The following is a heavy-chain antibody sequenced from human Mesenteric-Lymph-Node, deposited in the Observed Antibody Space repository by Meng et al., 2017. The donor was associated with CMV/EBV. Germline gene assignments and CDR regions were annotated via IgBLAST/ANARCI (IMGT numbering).Heavy chain of an antibody. CDR1: GYSFTSYW. CDR3: ATRRPRGGYSGYDLA. D-gene: IGHD5-12*01. V-gene: IGHV5-51*01. J-gene: IGHJ5*02. CDR2: IYPGDSDT. Sequence: SGYSFTSYWIGWVRQMPGKGLEWMGIIYPGDSDTRYSPSFQGQVTISADKSISTAYMELSSLKSEDTAVYYCATRRPRGGYSGYDLAWGQGTLVTVSS.